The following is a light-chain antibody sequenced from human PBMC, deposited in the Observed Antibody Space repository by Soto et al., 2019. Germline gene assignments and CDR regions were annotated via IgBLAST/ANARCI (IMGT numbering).Light chain of an antibody. J-gene: IGLJ2*01. Sequence: QSVLTQPPSASGTPGQRITISCSGSSSNIGSHTVNWHQQVPGTAPKLLIYSNNERPSGVPDRCSGSKSGTSASLAISGLQSGDEADYYCAAWDDRLTGVIFCGGTKLTVL. CDR1: SSNIGSHT. CDR3: AAWDDRLTGVI. CDR2: SNN. V-gene: IGLV1-44*01.